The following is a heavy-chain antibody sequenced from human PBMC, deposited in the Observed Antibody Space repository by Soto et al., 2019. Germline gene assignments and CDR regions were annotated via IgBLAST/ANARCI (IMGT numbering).Heavy chain of an antibody. CDR2: ISGSGGTT. CDR1: GFTFRSHG. V-gene: IGHV3-23*01. CDR3: AKDLQSNWGPSDH. J-gene: IGHJ4*02. Sequence: GGSLRLSCAASGFTFRSHGMSWVRQAPGKGLEWVSGISGSGGTTYYAESVKGRVTISRDNSENTLYLQMNILRAEDTAVYYCAKDLQSNWGPSDHWGQGSLVTVSS. D-gene: IGHD7-27*01.